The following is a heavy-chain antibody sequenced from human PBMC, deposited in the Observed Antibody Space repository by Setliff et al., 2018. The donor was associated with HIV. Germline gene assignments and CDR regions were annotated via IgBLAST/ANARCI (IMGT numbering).Heavy chain of an antibody. CDR3: ARSVPDSAYRPTDY. CDR2: IYIGGSST. D-gene: IGHD3-22*01. CDR1: GFTFNNDA. J-gene: IGHJ4*02. Sequence: GGSLRLSCAASGFTFNNDAMSWVRQAPGKGLEWVSVIYIGGSSTYYADSVKDRFTISRDKSRNTVFLQMNSLRVEDTAVYYCARSVPDSAYRPTDYWGQGTQVTVSS. V-gene: IGHV3-23*03.